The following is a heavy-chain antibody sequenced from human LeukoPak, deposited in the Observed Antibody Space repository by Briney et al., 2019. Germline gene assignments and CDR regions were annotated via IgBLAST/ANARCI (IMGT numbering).Heavy chain of an antibody. CDR3: ARESAALGRSFGY. CDR2: INPDGTGT. D-gene: IGHD5-18*01. Sequence: GGSLRLPCAASGFIFSSYWMHWVRQAPGKGLVWVSRINPDGTGTTYADSVKGRSTISRDDAKNTVYLQLNSLRADDTAVYYCARESAALGRSFGYWGQGTLVTVSS. CDR1: GFIFSSYW. J-gene: IGHJ4*02. V-gene: IGHV3-74*01.